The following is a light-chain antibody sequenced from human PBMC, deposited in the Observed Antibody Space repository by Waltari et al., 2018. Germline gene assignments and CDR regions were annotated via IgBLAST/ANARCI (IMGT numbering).Light chain of an antibody. Sequence: MTQSPSTLSASVGDRLTITCRASQSISNWLAWYQQKPGKAPKLLIYKASTLESGVPSRFSGSGSGTEFTLTISSLQPDDFATYYCQQYNSYSLLTFGGGTKVEIK. CDR1: QSISNW. V-gene: IGKV1-5*03. J-gene: IGKJ4*01. CDR3: QQYNSYSLLT. CDR2: KAS.